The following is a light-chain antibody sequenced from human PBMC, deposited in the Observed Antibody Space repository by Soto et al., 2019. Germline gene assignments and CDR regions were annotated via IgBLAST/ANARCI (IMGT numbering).Light chain of an antibody. CDR2: KAS. CDR1: QSISSW. J-gene: IGKJ2*01. CDR3: QQSHSYWYT. Sequence: DIQMTQSPSTLSASVGDRVTITCRASQSISSWLAWYQQKPGKAPKLLIYKASSLEGGVPSRFSGSGSGTEFTLTISSLQPDDFATYYCQQSHSYWYTFGQWTKLEIK. V-gene: IGKV1-5*03.